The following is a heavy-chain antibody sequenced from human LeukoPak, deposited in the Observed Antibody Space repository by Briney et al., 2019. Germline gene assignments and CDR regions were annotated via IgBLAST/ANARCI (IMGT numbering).Heavy chain of an antibody. Sequence: GGSLRLSCAASGFTFSSYSINRVRQAPGKGLEWVSSISSSSSYIYYADSVKGRFTISRDNAKNSLYLQMNSLRAEDTAVYYCARDRGLTGYYPGGQGTLVTVSS. CDR3: ARDRGLTGYYP. D-gene: IGHD3-9*01. V-gene: IGHV3-21*01. CDR1: GFTFSSYS. CDR2: ISSSSSYI. J-gene: IGHJ4*02.